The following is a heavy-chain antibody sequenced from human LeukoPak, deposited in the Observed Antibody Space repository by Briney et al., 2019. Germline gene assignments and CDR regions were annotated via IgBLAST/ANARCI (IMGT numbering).Heavy chain of an antibody. CDR2: INPNSGGT. V-gene: IGHV1-2*02. CDR3: ARERTPGSGYGVDY. Sequence: ASVKVSCKASGYTFTGYYMHWVRQAPGQGLEWMGWINPNSGGTNFAQNFQGRVTMTGDGSISTAYMELSRLRSDDTAVYYCARERTPGSGYGVDYWGQGTVVTVSS. J-gene: IGHJ4*02. D-gene: IGHD6-25*01. CDR1: GYTFTGYY.